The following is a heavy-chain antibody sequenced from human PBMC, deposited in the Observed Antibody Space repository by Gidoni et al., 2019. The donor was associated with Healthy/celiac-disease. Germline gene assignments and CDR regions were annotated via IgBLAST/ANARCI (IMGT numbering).Heavy chain of an antibody. D-gene: IGHD3-10*01. Sequence: EVQLVESGGGLVKPGGYLRLSCAASGFTCSSYSMNWVRQAPGKGVEGVSSISSSSIYRYYADSVKSRFTISRDNAKNSLYLQMNSLRAEDTAVYYCARARFGELLWFDPWGQGTLVTVSS. V-gene: IGHV3-21*01. J-gene: IGHJ5*02. CDR2: ISSSSIYR. CDR3: ARARFGELLWFDP. CDR1: GFTCSSYS.